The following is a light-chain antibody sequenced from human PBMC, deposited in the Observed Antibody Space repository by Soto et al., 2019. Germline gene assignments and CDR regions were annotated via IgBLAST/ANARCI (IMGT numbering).Light chain of an antibody. V-gene: IGKV2-28*01. CDR1: ESLLHTNAYHY. J-gene: IGKJ5*01. CDR3: MQPLDLPVT. Sequence: VRTQLPLALSVTPGEPGTINRRSSESLLHTNAYHYLDWYLQKPGQSPQLLIYLASYRASGVPDRFSGSGSGTEFTLRISRVEAEDVGVYYCMQPLDLPVTFGQGARLEV. CDR2: LAS.